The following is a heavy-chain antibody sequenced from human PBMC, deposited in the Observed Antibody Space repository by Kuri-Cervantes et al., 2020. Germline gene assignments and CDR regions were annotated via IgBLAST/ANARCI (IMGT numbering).Heavy chain of an antibody. CDR1: GFTFSNYA. J-gene: IGHJ4*02. Sequence: GESLKISCAAPGFTFSNYAMHWVRQAPGKGLEWVAVISYDGSNKYYADSVKGRFTISRDNSKNTLSLQMNTLRAEDTAVYYCAKLSGYSGGWCDYWGQGTLVTVSS. CDR2: ISYDGSNK. D-gene: IGHD6-19*01. CDR3: AKLSGYSGGWCDY. V-gene: IGHV3-30*18.